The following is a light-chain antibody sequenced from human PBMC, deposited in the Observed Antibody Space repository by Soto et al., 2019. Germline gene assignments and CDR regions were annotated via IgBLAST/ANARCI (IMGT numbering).Light chain of an antibody. CDR2: AAS. CDR1: QTFSSC. J-gene: IGKJ1*01. Sequence: IRLTQSPATLSASVGDRVTIPCRASQTFSSCLAWYQQKPGKAPELLIYAASTLQSGVPSRFSGSGSGTDFTLTISCLQSEDFATYYCQQYYSFPRTFGQGAKVDIK. V-gene: IGKV1-8*01. CDR3: QQYYSFPRT.